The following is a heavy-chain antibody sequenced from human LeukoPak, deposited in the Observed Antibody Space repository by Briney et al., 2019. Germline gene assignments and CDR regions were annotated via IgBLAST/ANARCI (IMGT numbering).Heavy chain of an antibody. J-gene: IGHJ6*02. CDR2: ISYVVRNN. Sequence: GRSLRLSCAASAFSFSSYAMYWVRQAPGGGLGWVAAISYVVRNNYYGDSVEGRLTIARDNSKNTLYLQMSSLRAEDTAVYYCVRSTGKFYYGADVWGQGTTVTVSS. D-gene: IGHD3-16*01. V-gene: IGHV3-30*04. CDR3: VRSTGKFYYGADV. CDR1: AFSFSSYA.